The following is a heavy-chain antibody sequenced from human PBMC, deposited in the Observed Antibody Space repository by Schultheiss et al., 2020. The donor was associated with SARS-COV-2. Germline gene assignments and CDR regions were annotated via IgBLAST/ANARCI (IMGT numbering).Heavy chain of an antibody. CDR2: INHSGST. CDR1: GGSFSGYY. V-gene: IGHV4-34*01. D-gene: IGHD6-13*01. Sequence: SQTLSLTCAVYGGSFSGYYWSWIRQPPGKGLEWIGEINHSGSTNYNPSLKSRVTISVDTSKNQFSLKLSSVTAADTAVYYCARSDGSSWRKGGYFQHWGQGTLVTVSS. CDR3: ARSDGSSWRKGGYFQH. J-gene: IGHJ1*01.